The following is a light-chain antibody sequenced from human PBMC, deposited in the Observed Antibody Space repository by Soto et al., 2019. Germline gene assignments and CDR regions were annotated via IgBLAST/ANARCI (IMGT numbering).Light chain of an antibody. CDR1: SSDVGGYNY. Sequence: QSALTQPASVSGSPGQSITISCTGTSSDVGGYNYVSWYQHHTGEAPKLIIYEVSNRPSGVSYRFSGSKSGNTASLTISGLQAEDEADYYCCSYTSSSTAVFGGGTQLTVL. CDR2: EVS. J-gene: IGLJ7*01. CDR3: CSYTSSSTAV. V-gene: IGLV2-14*01.